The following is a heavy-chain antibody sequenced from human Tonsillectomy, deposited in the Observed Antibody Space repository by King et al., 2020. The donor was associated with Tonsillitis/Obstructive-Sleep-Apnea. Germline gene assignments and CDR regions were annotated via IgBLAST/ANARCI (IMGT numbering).Heavy chain of an antibody. CDR3: ATLRGEHIVVVPAADFDY. CDR2: FDPSDSYT. Sequence: VQLVQSGAEVKKPGESLRISCKGSGYSFTSYWINWVRQMLGKVLDLRGRFDPSDSYTNYSPSFQGHVTISADKSISTAYLQWSSLKASDTAMYYCATLRGEHIVVVPAADFDYWGQGTLVTVSS. D-gene: IGHD2-2*01. CDR1: GYSFTSYW. J-gene: IGHJ4*02. V-gene: IGHV5-10-1*01.